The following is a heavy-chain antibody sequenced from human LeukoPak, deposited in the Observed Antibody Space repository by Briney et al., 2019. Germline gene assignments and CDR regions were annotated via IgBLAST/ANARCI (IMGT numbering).Heavy chain of an antibody. CDR1: GGSISTSNYY. Sequence: SETLSLTCTVSGGSISTSNYYWGWIRQPPGKGLEWIGNIFYSGSTYYSPSLKGRVTISLDTSKNQFSLKLSSVTAADTAVYYCARPSHYYGSGSYYNARYYFDYWGQGTLVTVSS. D-gene: IGHD3-10*01. V-gene: IGHV4-39*07. CDR3: ARPSHYYGSGSYYNARYYFDY. J-gene: IGHJ4*02. CDR2: IFYSGST.